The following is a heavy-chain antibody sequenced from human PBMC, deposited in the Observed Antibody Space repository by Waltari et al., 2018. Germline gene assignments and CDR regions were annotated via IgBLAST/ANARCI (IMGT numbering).Heavy chain of an antibody. D-gene: IGHD3-3*01. CDR1: VFSFRAYS. Sequence: QVQLVVSGGGLVNPGGSLRLSCAASVFSFRAYSITWTRQAPGKGLEWIAYISSRDNIRYHADSVMGRFTISRDNAKNSLYLQMKSLRAEDTAVYYCARAREQNYGFWSGYSFYFDHWGQGALVTVSS. V-gene: IGHV3-11*01. J-gene: IGHJ4*02. CDR3: ARAREQNYGFWSGYSFYFDH. CDR2: ISSRDNIR.